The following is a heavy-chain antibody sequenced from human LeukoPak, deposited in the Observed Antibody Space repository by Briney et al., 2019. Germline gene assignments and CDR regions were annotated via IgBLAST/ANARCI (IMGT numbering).Heavy chain of an antibody. V-gene: IGHV4-34*01. J-gene: IGHJ4*02. CDR3: ARGLVLWWNHFDY. D-gene: IGHD2-21*01. CDR1: GGSFSGYY. Sequence: SETLSLTCAVYGGSFSGYYWSWIRQPPGKGLEWIGEINHSGSTNYNPSLKSRVTISVDTSKNQFSLKLSSVTAADTAVYYRARGLVLWWNHFDYWGQGTLVTVSS. CDR2: INHSGST.